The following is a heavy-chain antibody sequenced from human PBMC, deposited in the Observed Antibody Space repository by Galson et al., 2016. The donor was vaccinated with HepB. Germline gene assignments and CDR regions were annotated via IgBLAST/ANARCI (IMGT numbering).Heavy chain of an antibody. V-gene: IGHV3-33*06. CDR1: GIPFSISG. J-gene: IGHJ4*02. CDR2: IWSDGSSE. Sequence: SLRLSCAASGIPFSISGMHWVRQAPGKGLEWVAMIWSDGSSEYYADSVKGRFTISRDNSKHTLYLPMNSLRAEHTAVYYCAKDREYNFWSGYYPLKFFDYWGQGTLVTVSS. D-gene: IGHD3-3*01. CDR3: AKDREYNFWSGYYPLKFFDY.